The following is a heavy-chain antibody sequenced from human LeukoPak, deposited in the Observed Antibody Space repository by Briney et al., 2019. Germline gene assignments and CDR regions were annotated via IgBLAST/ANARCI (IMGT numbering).Heavy chain of an antibody. CDR2: ISAYSGNT. V-gene: IGHV1-18*01. D-gene: IGHD2-15*01. CDR1: CYTFTSCG. Sequence: ASVKVSCKASCYTFTSCGFSWVRQAPGRGVEWVGWISAYSGNTNYAQKLQGRVTMTTDTSTSTAYMELRSLRSDDTAVYYCARDPPRIVVVVAATNYYGMDVWSQGTTVTVSS. J-gene: IGHJ6*02. CDR3: ARDPPRIVVVVAATNYYGMDV.